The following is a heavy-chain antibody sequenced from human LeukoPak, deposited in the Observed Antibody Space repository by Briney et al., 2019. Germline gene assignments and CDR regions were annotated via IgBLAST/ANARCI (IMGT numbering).Heavy chain of an antibody. CDR2: IYYTGGT. V-gene: IGHV4-59*08. J-gene: IGHJ4*02. CDR1: GGSIGSDY. CDR3: AKYGNSGWVIDN. Sequence: PSETLSLTCTVSGGSIGSDYWTWIRQPPGKGLEYIGYIYYTGGTNYKPSLKSRVTISVDTSKNQFSLKLSSVTAADTAVYFCAKYGNSGWVIDNWGQGTLVTVSS. D-gene: IGHD6-19*01.